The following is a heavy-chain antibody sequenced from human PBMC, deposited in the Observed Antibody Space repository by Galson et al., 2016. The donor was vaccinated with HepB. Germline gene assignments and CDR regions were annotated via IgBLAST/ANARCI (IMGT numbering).Heavy chain of an antibody. V-gene: IGHV3-7*03. CDR3: ARDDTHYSKSGGPYYDAFDI. J-gene: IGHJ3*02. CDR1: GFAFDYYW. CDR2: IKRDGSEE. Sequence: SLRLSCAASGFAFDYYWMTWVRQAPGRGLEWVANIKRDGSEEHYLDSVKGRFTISRDNAKNSLYLQMNSLRADDTAVYYCARDDTHYSKSGGPYYDAFDIWGQGTMVTVSS. D-gene: IGHD2-15*01.